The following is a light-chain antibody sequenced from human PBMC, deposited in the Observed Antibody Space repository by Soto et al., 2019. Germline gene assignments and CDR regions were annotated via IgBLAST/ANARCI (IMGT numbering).Light chain of an antibody. CDR1: SSYVGGYNY. CDR2: DFS. CDR3: CSYTSSSSYV. V-gene: IGLV2-14*01. J-gene: IGLJ1*01. Sequence: QSALTQPASVSGSAGQSITISCTGTSSYVGGYNYVSWYQQHPVEAPKLMIYDFSNLPSVVSDRFSGSKSGKTASLTISGXQAEDEADYHCCSYTSSSSYVFATGTKVTV.